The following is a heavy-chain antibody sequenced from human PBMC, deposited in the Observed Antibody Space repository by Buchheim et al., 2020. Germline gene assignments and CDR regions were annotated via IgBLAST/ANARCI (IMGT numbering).Heavy chain of an antibody. Sequence: QVQLQESGPGLVKPSQTLSLPCTVSGGSISSGGYYWSWIRQHPGKGLEWIGYIYYSGSTYYNPSLKSRLTISVDKSKNQFSLKLSSVTAADTAVYYCARGIVVVPAAIGEDWFDPWGQGTL. CDR2: IYYSGST. CDR3: ARGIVVVPAAIGEDWFDP. J-gene: IGHJ5*02. CDR1: GGSISSGGYY. D-gene: IGHD2-2*02. V-gene: IGHV4-31*03.